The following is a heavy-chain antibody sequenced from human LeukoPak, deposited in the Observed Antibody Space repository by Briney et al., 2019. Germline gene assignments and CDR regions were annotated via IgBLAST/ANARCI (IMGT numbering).Heavy chain of an antibody. J-gene: IGHJ4*02. V-gene: IGHV4-39*07. Sequence: SETLSLTYTVSGGSISSSSYYWGWIRQPPGKGLEWIGSIYYSGSTYYNPSLKSRVTISVDTSKNQFSLKLSSVTAADTAVYYCARSNYDSSGYPGTWGYWGQGTLVTVSS. CDR3: ARSNYDSSGYPGTWGY. CDR2: IYYSGST. CDR1: GGSISSSSYY. D-gene: IGHD3-22*01.